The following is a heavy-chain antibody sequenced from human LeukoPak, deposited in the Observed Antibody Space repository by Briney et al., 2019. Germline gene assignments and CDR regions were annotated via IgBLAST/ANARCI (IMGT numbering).Heavy chain of an antibody. J-gene: IGHJ6*03. CDR3: ARDRGIIGTTGYYYMDV. Sequence: TGGSLRLSCAASGFTLSDYYMSWIRQAPGKGLEWVSYITNSGSTTYYADSVKGRFTISRDNAKNSLYLQMNSLRAEDTAVYYCARDRGIIGTTGYYYMDVWGKGTTVTVSS. V-gene: IGHV3-11*04. CDR2: ITNSGSTT. CDR1: GFTLSDYY. D-gene: IGHD1-14*01.